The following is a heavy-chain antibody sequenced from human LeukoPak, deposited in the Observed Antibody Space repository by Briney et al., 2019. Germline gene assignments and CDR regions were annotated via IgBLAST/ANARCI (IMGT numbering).Heavy chain of an antibody. CDR2: IYTSGIT. Sequence: SETLSLTCSVSGGSISSGSYYWSWIRQPAGKGLEWIGRIYTSGITNYNPSLKSRVTISVDTSKNQFSLKLSSVTAADTAVYYCARGQSLAQYFDYYYFDYWGQGTLVTVSS. CDR1: GGSISSGSYY. V-gene: IGHV4-61*02. D-gene: IGHD3-9*01. J-gene: IGHJ4*02. CDR3: ARGQSLAQYFDYYYFDY.